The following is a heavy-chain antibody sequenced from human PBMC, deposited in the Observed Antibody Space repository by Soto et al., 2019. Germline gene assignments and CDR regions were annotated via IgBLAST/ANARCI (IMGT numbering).Heavy chain of an antibody. J-gene: IGHJ4*02. Sequence: GGSLRLSCAASGFTFSSYGMHWVRQAPGKGLEWVAVISYDGSNKYYADSVKGRFTISRDNSKNTLYLQMNSLRAEDTAVYYCATAVESQYSYGGQLDYWGQRTLVTVSS. CDR3: ATAVESQYSYGGQLDY. CDR1: GFTFSSYG. D-gene: IGHD5-18*01. CDR2: ISYDGSNK. V-gene: IGHV3-30*03.